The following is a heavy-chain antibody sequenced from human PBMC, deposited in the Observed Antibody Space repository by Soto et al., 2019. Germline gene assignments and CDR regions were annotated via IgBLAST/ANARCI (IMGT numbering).Heavy chain of an antibody. CDR2: ISGSGGST. CDR3: AKDGRNYDFWSGYPRSYYYGMDV. J-gene: IGHJ6*02. D-gene: IGHD3-3*01. V-gene: IGHV3-23*01. CDR1: GFTFSSYA. Sequence: GGSLRLSCAASGFTFSSYAMSWVRQAPGKGLEWVSAISGSGGSTYYADSVKGRFTISRDNSKNTLYLQMDSLRAEDTAVYYCAKDGRNYDFWSGYPRSYYYGMDVWDQGTTVTVS.